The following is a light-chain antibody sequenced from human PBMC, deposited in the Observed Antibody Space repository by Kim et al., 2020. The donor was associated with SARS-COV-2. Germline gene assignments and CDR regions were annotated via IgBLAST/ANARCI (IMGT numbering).Light chain of an antibody. CDR2: EVS. J-gene: IGKJ4*01. CDR1: QSIRSW. V-gene: IGKV1-5*03. Sequence: DIQMTQYPSTLSASVGDRVTITCRASQSIRSWLAWYQQKPGKAPKLLIYEVSSLESGVPSRFSGSGSGTEFTLTISSLQPDDFATYYCQQYYTYPTFGGETKVDIK. CDR3: QQYYTYPT.